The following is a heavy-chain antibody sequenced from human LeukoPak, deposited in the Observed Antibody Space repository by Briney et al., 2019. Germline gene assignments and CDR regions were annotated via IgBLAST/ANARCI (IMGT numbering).Heavy chain of an antibody. J-gene: IGHJ4*02. V-gene: IGHV4-4*07. CDR2: IYTSGST. D-gene: IGHD1-26*01. Sequence: SETLSLTCTVSGGSISNNYWNWIRQPAGKGLEWIGRIYTSGSTNYNPSLKSRVTISLDKSKNQFSLKLSSVTAADTAVYYCARDRGSYPYYFDDWGQRTLVTVSS. CDR3: ARDRGSYPYYFDD. CDR1: GGSISNNY.